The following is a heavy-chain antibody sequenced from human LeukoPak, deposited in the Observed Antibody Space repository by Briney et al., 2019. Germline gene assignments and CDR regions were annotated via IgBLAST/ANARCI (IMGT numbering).Heavy chain of an antibody. CDR2: IYTSGST. J-gene: IGHJ4*02. V-gene: IGHV4-61*02. Sequence: SETLSLTCTVSSGFISSDSYYWNWIRQPAGKGLEWIGRIYTSGSTKYNPTLKSRVTISVDTSKNQFSLKLSSVTAADTAVYYCARGSFFDYWGKGTLVTVSS. CDR1: SGFISSDSYY. CDR3: ARGSFFDY.